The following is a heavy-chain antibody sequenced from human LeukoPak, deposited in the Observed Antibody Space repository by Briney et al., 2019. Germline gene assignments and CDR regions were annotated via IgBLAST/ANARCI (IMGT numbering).Heavy chain of an antibody. Sequence: GGSLRLSCAASGFTFSSYWMSWVRQAPGKGLEWVANIKQDGSEKYYVDSVTGRFTISRDNAKNSLYLQMNSLRDDDTAVYYCARDTSAWRYGMDVWGQGTTVTVSS. D-gene: IGHD6-19*01. J-gene: IGHJ6*02. CDR3: ARDTSAWRYGMDV. CDR1: GFTFSSYW. CDR2: IKQDGSEK. V-gene: IGHV3-7*01.